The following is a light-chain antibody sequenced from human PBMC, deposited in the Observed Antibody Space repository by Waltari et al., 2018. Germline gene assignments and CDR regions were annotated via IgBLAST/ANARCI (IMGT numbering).Light chain of an antibody. J-gene: IGLJ2*01. CDR3: QVWDSSSDLHVV. V-gene: IGLV3-21*04. CDR1: NIGSKS. CDR2: YDS. Sequence: SYVLTQPPSVSVAPGKTARITCGGNNIGSKSVHWYQQKPGQAPVLVIYYDSDRPSGIPERFSGSNSGNTATLTISRVEAGDDADYYCQVWDSSSDLHVVFGGGTKLTVL.